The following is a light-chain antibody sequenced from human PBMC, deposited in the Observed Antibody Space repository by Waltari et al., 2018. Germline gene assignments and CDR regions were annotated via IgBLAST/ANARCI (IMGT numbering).Light chain of an antibody. CDR1: QNIRTY. V-gene: IGKV1-39*01. J-gene: IGKJ1*01. Sequence: DIQMTQSPSSLSASVGDTVTVTCRASQNIRTYLNWYQQQPAKAPKLLTYGASTLQRGVPARFRGSASGTEFTLTVTNLQPDDFATYFCQQSFSSPWTFGQGTTVNI. CDR2: GAS. CDR3: QQSFSSPWT.